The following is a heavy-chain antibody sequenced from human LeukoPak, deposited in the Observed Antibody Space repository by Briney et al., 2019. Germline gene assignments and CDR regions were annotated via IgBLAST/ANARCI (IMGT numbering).Heavy chain of an antibody. CDR2: ISGSGGST. D-gene: IGHD6-19*01. CDR3: AKDRDSSGSQDY. V-gene: IGHV3-23*01. J-gene: IGHJ4*02. Sequence: GGSLGLSCAASGFTFSSYAMSWVRQAPGKGLEWVSAISGSGGSTYYADSVKGRFTISRDNSKNTLYLQMNSLRAEDTAVYYCAKDRDSSGSQDYWGQGTLVTVSS. CDR1: GFTFSSYA.